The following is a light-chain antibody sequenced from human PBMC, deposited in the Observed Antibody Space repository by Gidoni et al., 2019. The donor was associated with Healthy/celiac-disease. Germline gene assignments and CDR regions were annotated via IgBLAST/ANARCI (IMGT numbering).Light chain of an antibody. CDR2: GNS. J-gene: IGLJ1*01. V-gene: IGLV1-40*01. CDR1: SSNIGAGYY. CDR3: QSYDSSLSGSYV. Sequence: QSVLTQPPSVSGAPGQRVTISCTGSSSNIGAGYYVHWYQQLPGTAPKLHIYGNSNRPSGVPDRFSGSKSGTSASLAITGLQAEDEADYYCQSYDSSLSGSYVFGTGTKVTVL.